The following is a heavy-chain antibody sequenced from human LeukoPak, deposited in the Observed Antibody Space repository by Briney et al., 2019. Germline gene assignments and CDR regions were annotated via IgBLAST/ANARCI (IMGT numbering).Heavy chain of an antibody. J-gene: IGHJ4*02. Sequence: PSQTLSLTCTVSGGSISSGGYYWSWIRQPPGKGLEWIGNIYPSGSTYYNPSLRSRVTISVDRSKNQFSLKLSSVTAADTAVYYCARRIAARIDYWGQGTLVTVSS. CDR1: GGSISSGGYY. D-gene: IGHD6-13*01. V-gene: IGHV4-30-2*01. CDR2: IYPSGST. CDR3: ARRIAARIDY.